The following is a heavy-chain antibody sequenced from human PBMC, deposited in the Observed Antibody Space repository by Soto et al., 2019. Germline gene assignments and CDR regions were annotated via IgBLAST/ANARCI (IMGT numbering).Heavy chain of an antibody. J-gene: IGHJ4*02. CDR2: INTGKGNT. Sequence: QVQLVQSGAEVKKPGASVKVSCKSSGYTFTRYAMHWVRQAPVQRLAWMGWINTGKGNTRYSEKFQGRVTITRDTSASATYMELSSLTSEDTAVYYCSRDEDYWGQGTLVTVSS. V-gene: IGHV1-3*04. CDR1: GYTFTRYA. CDR3: SRDEDY.